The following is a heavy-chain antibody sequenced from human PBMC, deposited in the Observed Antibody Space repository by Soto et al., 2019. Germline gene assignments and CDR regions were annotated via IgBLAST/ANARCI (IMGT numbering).Heavy chain of an antibody. V-gene: IGHV5-51*01. Sequence: PGESLKISWKGSGYSFTSYCIGWVRQMPGKGLEWMGIICPGDSYTRYSPSFQGQVTISADKSISTAYLQWSSLKASDTAMYYCASSYDSSGYYGSRRAFDILGQGTMLTVSS. J-gene: IGHJ3*02. CDR3: ASSYDSSGYYGSRRAFDI. CDR1: GYSFTSYC. D-gene: IGHD3-22*01. CDR2: ICPGDSYT.